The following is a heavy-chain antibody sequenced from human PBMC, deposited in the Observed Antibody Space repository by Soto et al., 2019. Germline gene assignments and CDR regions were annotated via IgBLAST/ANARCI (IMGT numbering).Heavy chain of an antibody. CDR1: GFTFSSYG. CDR3: AKDFQSGSSGYYKNYYYYYGMDV. Sequence: PGGSLRLSCAASGFTFSSYGMHWVRQAPGKGLEWVAVISYDGSNKYYADSVKGRFTISRGNSKNTLYLQMNSLRAEDTAVYYCAKDFQSGSSGYYKNYYYYYGMDVWGQGTTVTVSS. CDR2: ISYDGSNK. D-gene: IGHD3-22*01. J-gene: IGHJ6*02. V-gene: IGHV3-30*18.